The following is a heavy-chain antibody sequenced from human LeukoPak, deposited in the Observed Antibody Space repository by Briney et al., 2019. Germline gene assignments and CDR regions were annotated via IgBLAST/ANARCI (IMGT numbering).Heavy chain of an antibody. V-gene: IGHV4-34*12. J-gene: IGHJ3*02. D-gene: IGHD3-10*01. CDR2: IFYSGST. Sequence: SETLSLTCDVYGGSFSGYFWRCIRQPPGKGLEWIGNIFYSGSTYYSPSLRSRVTISLDTSRNQFSLTLNSVTAADTAVYYCAKSNGYGLVDIWGQGTMVTVSS. CDR3: AKSNGYGLVDI. CDR1: GGSFSGYF.